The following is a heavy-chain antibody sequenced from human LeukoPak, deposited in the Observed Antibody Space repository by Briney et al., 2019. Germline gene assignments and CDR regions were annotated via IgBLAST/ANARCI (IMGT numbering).Heavy chain of an antibody. CDR1: GYSFSSYW. Sequence: AESLKISCMGSGYSFSSYWSGSGRHRRGESPEWGGIIYPGDSDTRYSPSFQGQVTISADKSISTAYLQWSSLKASDTAMYYCARQYGVVPSNWFDPWGQGTLVTVSS. CDR3: ARQYGVVPSNWFDP. V-gene: IGHV5-51*01. D-gene: IGHD3-3*01. J-gene: IGHJ5*02. CDR2: IYPGDSDT.